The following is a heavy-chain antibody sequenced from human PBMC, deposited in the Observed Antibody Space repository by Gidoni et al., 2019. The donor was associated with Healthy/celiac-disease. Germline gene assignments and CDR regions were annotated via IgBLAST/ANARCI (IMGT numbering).Heavy chain of an antibody. J-gene: IGHJ4*02. D-gene: IGHD3-10*01. Sequence: QVQLVQSGAEVKKPGASVKVSCKASGYTFTTYYVHWVRQAPGQGLEWMGIINPSGGSTSYAQKLQGRVTMTRDTSTSTVYMELSSLRSEDTAVYYCARDAGGAYFDYWGQGTLVTVSS. CDR2: INPSGGST. V-gene: IGHV1-46*04. CDR1: GYTFTTYY. CDR3: ARDAGGAYFDY.